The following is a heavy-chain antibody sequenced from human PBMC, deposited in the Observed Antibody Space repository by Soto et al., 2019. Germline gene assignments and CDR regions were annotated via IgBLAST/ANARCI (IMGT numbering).Heavy chain of an antibody. CDR3: AKDAVSGDGIWLLDS. CDR1: GFTFTNYA. Sequence: PXGSLRLSCAASGFTFTNYAMTWARQAPGKGLEWVSSLLRSGSTTYYADSVKGRFTISSDISANPLYLQMDSLRAEDTAVYYCAKDAVSGDGIWLLDSWGQGTVVTVSS. CDR2: LLRSGSTT. D-gene: IGHD4-17*01. J-gene: IGHJ4*02. V-gene: IGHV3-23*01.